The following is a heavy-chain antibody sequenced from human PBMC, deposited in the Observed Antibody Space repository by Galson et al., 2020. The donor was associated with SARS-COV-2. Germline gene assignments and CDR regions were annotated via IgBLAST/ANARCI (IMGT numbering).Heavy chain of an antibody. Sequence: SETLSLTCTVSGGSISSGSYYWSWIRQPAGKGLEWIGRIYTSGSTNYNPSLKSRVTISVDTSKNQFSLKLSSVTAADTAVYYCARDPYGGNSGYFDYWGQGTLVTVSS. D-gene: IGHD4-17*01. J-gene: IGHJ4*02. CDR3: ARDPYGGNSGYFDY. V-gene: IGHV4-61*02. CDR1: GGSISSGSYY. CDR2: IYTSGST.